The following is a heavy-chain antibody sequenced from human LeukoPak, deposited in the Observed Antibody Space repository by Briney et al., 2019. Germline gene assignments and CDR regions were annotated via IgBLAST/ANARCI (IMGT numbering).Heavy chain of an antibody. J-gene: IGHJ4*02. CDR2: MNPNSGNT. CDR3: AREPRGLEDY. Sequence: ASVKVSCKASGGTFSSYAISWVRQATGQGLEWMGWMNPNSGNTGYAQKFQGRVTMTRNTSISTAYMELSSLRSEDTAVYYCAREPRGLEDYWGQGTLVTVSS. V-gene: IGHV1-8*02. CDR1: GGTFSSYA. D-gene: IGHD3/OR15-3a*01.